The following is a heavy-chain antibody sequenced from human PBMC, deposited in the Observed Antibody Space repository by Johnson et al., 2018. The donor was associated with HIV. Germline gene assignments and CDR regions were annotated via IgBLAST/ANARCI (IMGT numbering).Heavy chain of an antibody. J-gene: IGHJ3*02. D-gene: IGHD3-16*01. CDR1: GFTFSSYW. CDR2: ISSDGVST. CDR3: ARGGRRQGAFDI. Sequence: VQLVESGGGVVQPGRSLILSCAASGFTFSSYWMHWVRQAPGKGLVWVSRISSDGVSTYYADSVKGRFTISRDNARNTLFVQMKSLRAEDTAVYYCARGGRRQGAFDIWGQGTMVTVSS. V-gene: IGHV3-74*02.